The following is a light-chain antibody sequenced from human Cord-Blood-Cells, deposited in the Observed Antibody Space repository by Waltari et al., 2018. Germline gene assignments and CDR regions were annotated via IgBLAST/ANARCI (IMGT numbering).Light chain of an antibody. CDR3: QQYVSSLWT. J-gene: IGKJ1*01. CDR1: QSVSSSY. V-gene: IGKV3-20*01. Sequence: EIVLTQSPGTLSLSPGERATLSCRASQSVSSSYLAWYQQKPGQAPRLLIYGASSRATGIPDRFSGSGSVTDFTLTISRLEPEDFAVYYCQQYVSSLWTFGQGTKVEIK. CDR2: GAS.